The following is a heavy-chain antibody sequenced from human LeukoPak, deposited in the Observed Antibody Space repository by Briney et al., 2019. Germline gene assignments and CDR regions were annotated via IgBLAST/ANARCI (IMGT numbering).Heavy chain of an antibody. Sequence: SETLSLTCAVYGGSFSGYYWSGITQPPGKGLGWSGEINHSGSTNYNPSLKSRVTISVDTSKNQFSLKLSSVTAADTAVYYCARGQRSRWYGDWFDPWGQGTLVTVSS. J-gene: IGHJ5*02. D-gene: IGHD6-19*01. CDR2: INHSGST. CDR1: GGSFSGYY. V-gene: IGHV4-34*01. CDR3: ARGQRSRWYGDWFDP.